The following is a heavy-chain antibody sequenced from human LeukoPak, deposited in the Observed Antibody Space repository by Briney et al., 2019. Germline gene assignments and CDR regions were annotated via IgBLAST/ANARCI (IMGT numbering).Heavy chain of an antibody. CDR2: ISGSGGST. CDR3: AKDCGGSCYSGWFDP. V-gene: IGHV3-23*01. J-gene: IGHJ5*02. Sequence: GGTLRLSCAASGFTFSSYGMSWVRQAPGKGLEWVSAISGSGGSTYYADSVKGRFTISRDNSKNTLYLQMNSLRAEDTAVYYCAKDCGGSCYSGWFDPWGQGTLVTVSS. D-gene: IGHD2-15*01. CDR1: GFTFSSYG.